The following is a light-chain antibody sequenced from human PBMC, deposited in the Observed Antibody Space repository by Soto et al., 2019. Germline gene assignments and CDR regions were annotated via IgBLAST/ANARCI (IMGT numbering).Light chain of an antibody. CDR1: QSVNIY. Sequence: EIVMTQSPATLSVSPGERATLSCRASQSVNIYLAWYQQKPGQAPRLLIFGASYRATGIPARFSGSGAGTEFILTISSLQCEDFAVYFCQQYDDWLRLTFGGGTKVEIK. CDR3: QQYDDWLRLT. J-gene: IGKJ4*02. V-gene: IGKV3D-15*01. CDR2: GAS.